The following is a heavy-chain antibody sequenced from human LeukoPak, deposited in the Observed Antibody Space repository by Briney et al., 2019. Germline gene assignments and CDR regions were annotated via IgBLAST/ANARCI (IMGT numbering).Heavy chain of an antibody. CDR1: GGSISATNW. Sequence: SETLSLTCDVSGGSISATNWWTWVRQPPGGGLEWIGEVHLNGRSHYSPSLESRVTMSADMSENHISLHLTSVTAADTAVYYCARSWYYGSGRYYPDWFDPWGQGTLVAVST. V-gene: IGHV4-4*02. CDR3: ARSWYYGSGRYYPDWFDP. J-gene: IGHJ5*02. CDR2: VHLNGRS. D-gene: IGHD3-10*01.